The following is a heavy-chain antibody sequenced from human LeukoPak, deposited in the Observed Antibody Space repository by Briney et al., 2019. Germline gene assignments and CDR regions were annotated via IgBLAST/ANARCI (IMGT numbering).Heavy chain of an antibody. CDR1: GFTFSPYS. D-gene: IGHD5-18*01. CDR3: ARDRGYSYENDAFDI. Sequence: GGSLRLSCAASGFTFSPYSMNWVRQTPGKGLEWIAYISGDSNNIYYADSVKGRFTISRDNAKNSLYLQMNSLRAEDTAVYYCARDRGYSYENDAFDIWGQGTMVTVSS. CDR2: ISGDSNNI. V-gene: IGHV3-48*04. J-gene: IGHJ3*02.